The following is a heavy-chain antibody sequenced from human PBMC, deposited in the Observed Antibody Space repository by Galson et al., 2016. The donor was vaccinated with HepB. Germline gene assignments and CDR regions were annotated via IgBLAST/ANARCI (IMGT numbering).Heavy chain of an antibody. V-gene: IGHV2-5*02. CDR2: IFWDEDK. Sequence: PALVKPTQTLTLTCTFSGFSLSTSGVGVGWIRQPPRKALEWLALIFWDEDKRYSPSLKSRLTITKDTSKNQVVLTMTNMVPVDTATYYCARMTTVVAAIDFWGQGILVTVSS. J-gene: IGHJ4*02. CDR3: ARMTTVVAAIDF. D-gene: IGHD4-23*01. CDR1: GFSLSTSGVG.